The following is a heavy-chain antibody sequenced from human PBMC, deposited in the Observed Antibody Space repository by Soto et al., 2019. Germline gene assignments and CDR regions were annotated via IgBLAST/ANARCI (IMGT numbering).Heavy chain of an antibody. CDR2: IYYSGST. CDR1: GGSISSYY. Sequence: TLSLTCTVSGGSISSYYWSWVRQPPGKGLEWIGYIYYSGSTNYNPSLKSRVTISVDTSKNQFSLKLSSVTAADTAVYYCARVVRSDTKKIDYWGQGTLVPVSS. V-gene: IGHV4-59*01. D-gene: IGHD3-10*01. CDR3: ARVVRSDTKKIDY. J-gene: IGHJ4*02.